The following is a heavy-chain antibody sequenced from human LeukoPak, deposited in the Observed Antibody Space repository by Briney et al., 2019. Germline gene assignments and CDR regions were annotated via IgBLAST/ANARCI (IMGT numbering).Heavy chain of an antibody. CDR3: ARDDLAYCGGDCYTAFDY. J-gene: IGHJ4*02. CDR2: IYTSGST. CDR1: GGSISSGSYY. D-gene: IGHD2-21*01. Sequence: SETLSLTCTVSGGSISSGSYYWSWIRQPAGKGLEWIGRIYTSGSTYYNPSLKSRVTISVDTSKNQFSLKLSSVTAADTAVYYCARDDLAYCGGDCYTAFDYWGQGTLVTVSS. V-gene: IGHV4-61*02.